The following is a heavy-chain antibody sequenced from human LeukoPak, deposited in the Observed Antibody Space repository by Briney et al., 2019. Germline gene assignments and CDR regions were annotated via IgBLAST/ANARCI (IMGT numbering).Heavy chain of an antibody. Sequence: SETLSLTCTVSGGSISSYYRSWIRQPPGKGLEWIGYIYYSGTTNYNPSLKSRVTISLDRSKNQFSLKVNSVTAADTALYYCARDSSSWARYFDLWGRGTLVTVSS. D-gene: IGHD2-2*01. CDR2: IYYSGTT. J-gene: IGHJ2*01. CDR1: GGSISSYY. V-gene: IGHV4-59*01. CDR3: ARDSSSWARYFDL.